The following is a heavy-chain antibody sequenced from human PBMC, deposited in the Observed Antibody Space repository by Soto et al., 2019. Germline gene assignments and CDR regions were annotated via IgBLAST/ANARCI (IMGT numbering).Heavy chain of an antibody. CDR1: GFTFSSYA. V-gene: IGHV3-23*01. D-gene: IGHD2-2*01. CDR2: ISGSGGST. CDR3: AKHSSDCSSTSCYGLYFDY. J-gene: IGHJ4*02. Sequence: EVQLLESGGGLVQPGGSLRLSCAASGFTFSSYAMSWVRQAPGKGLEWVSAISGSGGSTYYADSVKGRFTISRDNSKNTLYLQMNSLRAEDTAVYYCAKHSSDCSSTSCYGLYFDYWGQGTLVTVSS.